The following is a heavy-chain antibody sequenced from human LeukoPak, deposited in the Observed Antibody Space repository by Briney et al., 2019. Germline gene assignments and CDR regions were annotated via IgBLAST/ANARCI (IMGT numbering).Heavy chain of an antibody. CDR1: GIAFSTYW. CDR3: AKMRELSYYDAFDL. Sequence: GGSLRLSCAASGIAFSTYWMSWVRQAPGKGLEWVANINQDGSDKSYVDSVKGRFTFSRDNAKNSLYLQMNSLRAEDTAVYYCAKMRELSYYDAFDLWGQGTMVTVSS. J-gene: IGHJ3*01. D-gene: IGHD1-26*01. CDR2: INQDGSDK. V-gene: IGHV3-7*01.